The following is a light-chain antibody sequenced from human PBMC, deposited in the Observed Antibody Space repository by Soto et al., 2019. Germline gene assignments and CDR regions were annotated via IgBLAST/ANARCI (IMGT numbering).Light chain of an antibody. CDR3: QQYGSSHPFT. V-gene: IGKV3-20*01. J-gene: IGKJ4*01. CDR2: GAS. CDR1: HSVSSSN. Sequence: IGLLQSQCTLSLSPGAGATLTFRSSHSVSSSNCAWSPQKPGQAPRLLICGASSRATGIPDRFSGSGSGADFTLTISRLEPEDFAVYYCQQYGSSHPFTFAGGTKVEIK.